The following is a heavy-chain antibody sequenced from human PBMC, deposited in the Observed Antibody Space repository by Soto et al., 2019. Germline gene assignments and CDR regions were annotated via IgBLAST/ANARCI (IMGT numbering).Heavy chain of an antibody. D-gene: IGHD1-1*01. CDR3: AIAAKSVQLERLSNWFDP. J-gene: IGHJ5*02. V-gene: IGHV1-69*02. Sequence: QVQLVQSGAEVKKPGSSVKVSCKASGGTFSSYTISWVRQAPGQGLEWMGRIIPILGIANYAQKFQGRVTITADKSTSTAYMELSSLRSEDTAVYYCAIAAKSVQLERLSNWFDPWGQGTLVTVSS. CDR2: IIPILGIA. CDR1: GGTFSSYT.